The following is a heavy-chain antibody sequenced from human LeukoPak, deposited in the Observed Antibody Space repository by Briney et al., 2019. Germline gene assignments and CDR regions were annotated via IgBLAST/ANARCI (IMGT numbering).Heavy chain of an antibody. J-gene: IGHJ4*02. CDR1: GYTFTGYY. V-gene: IGHV1-8*03. CDR2: MNPNSGDT. CDR3: ARGNRYCSSTSCYSFDY. Sequence: GASVKVSCKASGYTFTGYYMHWVRQAAGQGLEWMGWMNPNSGDTGYAQKFQGRVTITRNTSISTAYMELSSLRSEDTAVYYCARGNRYCSSTSCYSFDYWGRGALVTVSS. D-gene: IGHD2-2*02.